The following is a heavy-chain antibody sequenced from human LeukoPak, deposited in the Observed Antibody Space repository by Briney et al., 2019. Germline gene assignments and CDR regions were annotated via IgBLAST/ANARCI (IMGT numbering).Heavy chain of an antibody. CDR1: GFTFSSYG. J-gene: IGHJ6*04. D-gene: IGHD6-13*01. CDR2: ISYDGSNK. V-gene: IGHV3-30*18. CDR3: AKSSYSSSWYVFYYGMDV. Sequence: PGRSLRLSCAASGFTFSSYGMHWVRQAPDKGLEWVAVISYDGSNKYYADSVRGRFTISRDNSKNTLYLQMNSLRAEDTAVYYCAKSSYSSSWYVFYYGMDVWGKGTTVTVSS.